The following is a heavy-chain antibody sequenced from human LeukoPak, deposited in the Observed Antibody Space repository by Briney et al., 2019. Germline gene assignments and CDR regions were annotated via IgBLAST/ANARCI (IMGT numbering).Heavy chain of an antibody. CDR2: IYYSGST. V-gene: IGHV4-31*03. D-gene: IGHD5-18*01. Sequence: SQTLSLTCTVSGGSISSGGYYWSWIRQHPGKGLEWIGYIYYSGSTYYNPSLKSRVTISVDTSKNQFSLKLSSVTAADTAVYYCARDRKVRGYSYGFRARYGAFDIWGQGTMVTVSS. CDR3: ARDRKVRGYSYGFRARYGAFDI. J-gene: IGHJ3*02. CDR1: GGSISSGGYY.